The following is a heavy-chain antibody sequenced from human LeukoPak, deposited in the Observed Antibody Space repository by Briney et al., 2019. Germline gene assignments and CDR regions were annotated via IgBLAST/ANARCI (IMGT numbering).Heavy chain of an antibody. CDR1: GFSFRCYG. CDR3: ANGSGYNSDP. Sequence: GGSLRLSCVASGFSFRCYGMHWVRQAPGKGLEWVAFIRYHGRETYYADSVKGRFTISRDNPRNTLFLQMNSLRVEDTAVYYCANGSGYNSDPWGQGTLVTVSS. V-gene: IGHV3-30*02. CDR2: IRYHGRET. D-gene: IGHD5-12*01. J-gene: IGHJ5*02.